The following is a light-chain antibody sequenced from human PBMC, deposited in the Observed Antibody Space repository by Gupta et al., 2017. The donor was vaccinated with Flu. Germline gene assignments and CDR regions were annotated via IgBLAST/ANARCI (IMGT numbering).Light chain of an antibody. V-gene: IGKV3-11*01. CDR2: EAS. CDR1: QSVSSY. J-gene: IGKJ1*01. CDR3: QQRSNWPPWT. Sequence: ERATLACRASQSVSSYLAGYQQKPGQAPRLLIYEASNRATGIPARFSGSGSGTDFTLTISSLEPEDFAVYYCQQRSNWPPWTCGQGTKVEIK.